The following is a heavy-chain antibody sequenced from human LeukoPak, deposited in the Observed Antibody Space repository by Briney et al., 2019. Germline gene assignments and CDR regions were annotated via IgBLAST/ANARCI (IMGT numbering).Heavy chain of an antibody. CDR3: ARDSSSYLFDY. CDR2: ISSSGSTI. J-gene: IGHJ4*02. V-gene: IGHV3-11*01. Sequence: LSLTCTVSGGSISSHYWSWIRQAPGKGLEWVSYISSSGSTIYYADSVKGRFTISRDNAKNSLYLQMNSLRAEDTAVYYCARDSSSYLFDYWGQGTLVTVSS. D-gene: IGHD6-6*01. CDR1: GGSISSHY.